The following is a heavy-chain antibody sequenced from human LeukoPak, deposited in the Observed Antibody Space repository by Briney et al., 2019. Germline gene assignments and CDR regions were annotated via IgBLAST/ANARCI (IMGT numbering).Heavy chain of an antibody. CDR1: GGTFSSFA. CDR2: IIPIFGTA. Sequence: GASVKVSCKASGGTFSSFAITWVRQAPGQGLEWMGGIIPIFGTANYAQKFQGRVTITTDESMSTAYMELSSLRSEDTAVYYCARGHSGSYQAVHAFDIWGQGTMVTVSS. D-gene: IGHD1-26*01. V-gene: IGHV1-69*05. J-gene: IGHJ3*02. CDR3: ARGHSGSYQAVHAFDI.